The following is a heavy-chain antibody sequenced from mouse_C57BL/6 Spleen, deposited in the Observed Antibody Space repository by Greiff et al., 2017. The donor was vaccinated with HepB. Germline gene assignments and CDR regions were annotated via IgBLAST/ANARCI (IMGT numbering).Heavy chain of an antibody. V-gene: IGHV1-59*01. CDR2: IDPSDSYT. J-gene: IGHJ4*01. Sequence: QVQLQQPGAELVRPGTSVKLSCKASGYTFTSYWMHWVKQRPGQGLEWIGVIDPSDSYTNYNQKFKGKATLTVDTSSSTAYMQLSSLTSVDSAVYYCARDYGSSYKENYAIDYWGQGTSVTVSS. D-gene: IGHD1-1*01. CDR1: GYTFTSYW. CDR3: ARDYGSSYKENYAIDY.